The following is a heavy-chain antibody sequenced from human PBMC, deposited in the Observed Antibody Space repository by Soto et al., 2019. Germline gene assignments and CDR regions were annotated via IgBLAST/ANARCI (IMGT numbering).Heavy chain of an antibody. J-gene: IGHJ3*02. CDR3: AGAESGWWKEAFDI. D-gene: IGHD6-19*01. CDR1: GFTFSSYA. V-gene: IGHV3-30-3*01. CDR2: ISYDGSNK. Sequence: QVQLVESGGGVVQPGRSLRLSCAASGFTFSSYAMHWVRQAPGKGLEWVAVISYDGSNKYYADSVKGRFTISRDNSKNTLYLQMNSLRVEDTAVYYCAGAESGWWKEAFDIWGQGTMVTVSS.